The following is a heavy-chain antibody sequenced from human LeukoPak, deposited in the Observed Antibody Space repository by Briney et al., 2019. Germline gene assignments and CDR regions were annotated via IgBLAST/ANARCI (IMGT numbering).Heavy chain of an antibody. CDR3: AKEGTGSSSPFGY. V-gene: IGHV3-23*01. J-gene: IGHJ4*02. CDR1: GFTFSTYA. CDR2: ISNSGDRT. D-gene: IGHD1-26*01. Sequence: PGGSLRLSCSASGFTFSTYAMSWVRQAPGKGLEWVSGISNSGDRTYYADSVKGRFTISRDNSKNTLYLQMNSLRAEDTAVYYCAKEGTGSSSPFGYWGQGTLVTVSS.